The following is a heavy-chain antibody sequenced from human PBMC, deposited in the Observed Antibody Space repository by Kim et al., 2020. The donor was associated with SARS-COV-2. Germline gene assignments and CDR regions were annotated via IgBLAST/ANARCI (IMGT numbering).Heavy chain of an antibody. CDR1: GFTFSGSS. Sequence: GGSLRLSCAASGFTFSGSSMNWVRQAPGKGLEWISYIRSTGSTIYYADSVKGRFTISRDNANNSLYLQMNSLRDEDTAVYYCVRGRGSSDFTDHWFDPWGQGTLVTVSS. CDR2: IRSTGSTI. V-gene: IGHV3-48*02. CDR3: VRGRGSSDFTDHWFDP. D-gene: IGHD3-16*01. J-gene: IGHJ5*02.